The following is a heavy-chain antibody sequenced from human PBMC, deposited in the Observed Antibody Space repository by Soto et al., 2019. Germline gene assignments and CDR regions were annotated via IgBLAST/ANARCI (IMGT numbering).Heavy chain of an antibody. J-gene: IGHJ4*02. CDR1: GGSISSSSYY. CDR2: IYYSGST. Sequence: SETLSLTCTVSGGSISSSSYYWGWIRQPPGKGLEWIGSIYYSGSTYYNPSLKSRVTISVDTSKNQFSLKLSSVTAADTAVYYCARHAYYYDSWGQGTLVTVPS. V-gene: IGHV4-39*01. D-gene: IGHD3-22*01. CDR3: ARHAYYYDS.